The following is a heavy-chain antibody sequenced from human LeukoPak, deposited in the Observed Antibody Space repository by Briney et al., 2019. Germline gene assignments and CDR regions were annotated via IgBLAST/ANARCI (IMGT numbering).Heavy chain of an antibody. CDR1: GGSISSYY. CDR2: IYYSGST. J-gene: IGHJ4*02. V-gene: IGHV4-59*01. D-gene: IGHD6-13*01. CDR3: ARSLEGPYSSSWYPYFDY. Sequence: SETLSLTCTVSGGSISSYYWSWIRQPPGKGLEWIGYIYYSGSTNYNPSLKSRVTISVDTSKNQFSLKLSSVTAADTAVYYCARSLEGPYSSSWYPYFDYWAREPWSPSPQ.